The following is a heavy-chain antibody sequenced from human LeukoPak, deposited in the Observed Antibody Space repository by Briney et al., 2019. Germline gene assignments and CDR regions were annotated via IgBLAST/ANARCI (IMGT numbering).Heavy chain of an antibody. CDR1: GFTFSSYC. J-gene: IGHJ4*02. CDR3: ARDLSAGVVVAAASDY. Sequence: GGSLRLSCAASGFTFSSYCMNWVRQAPGKGLEWASSISSSSNYIYHADSVKGRFTISRDNAKNSLYLQMNSLRAEDTAVYYCARDLSAGVVVAAASDYWGQGTLVTVSS. V-gene: IGHV3-21*01. CDR2: ISSSSNYI. D-gene: IGHD2-15*01.